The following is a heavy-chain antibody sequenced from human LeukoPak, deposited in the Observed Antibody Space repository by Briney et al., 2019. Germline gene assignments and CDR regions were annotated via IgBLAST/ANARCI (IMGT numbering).Heavy chain of an antibody. Sequence: ASVKVSCKASGYTFTSYGISWVRQAPGQGLEWMGWISAYNGNTNYAQKLQGRVTMTTGTSASTAYMELRSLRSDDTAVYYCARDLRRGGWHGGNFDLWGRGTLVTVSS. CDR1: GYTFTSYG. V-gene: IGHV1-18*01. J-gene: IGHJ2*01. CDR2: ISAYNGNT. D-gene: IGHD6-19*01. CDR3: ARDLRRGGWHGGNFDL.